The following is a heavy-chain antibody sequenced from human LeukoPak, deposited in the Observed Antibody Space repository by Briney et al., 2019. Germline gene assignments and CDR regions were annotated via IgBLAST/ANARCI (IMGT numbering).Heavy chain of an antibody. CDR3: AKESHCSGGSCSPHFDY. D-gene: IGHD2-15*01. V-gene: IGHV3-33*06. J-gene: IGHJ4*02. CDR1: GFTFSSYG. Sequence: GGSLRLSCAASGFTFSSYGMHWVRQAPGKGLEWVAVIWYDGSNKYYADSVKGRFTISRDNSKNTLYLRMNSLRAEDTAVYYCAKESHCSGGSCSPHFDYWGQGTLVTVSS. CDR2: IWYDGSNK.